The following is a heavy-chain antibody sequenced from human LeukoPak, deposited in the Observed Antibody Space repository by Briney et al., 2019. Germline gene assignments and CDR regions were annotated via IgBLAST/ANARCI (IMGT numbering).Heavy chain of an antibody. J-gene: IGHJ4*02. Sequence: GGSLTLSCAASGFTFSSYAMSWVRQAPGKGLEWVSGISASGGSTYYADSVKGRFTISRDNSKNTLYLQMNSLRAEDTAVYYCSKRPSGVVVVAAFIDYWGQGTLVTVSS. CDR3: SKRPSGVVVVAAFIDY. D-gene: IGHD2-15*01. V-gene: IGHV3-23*01. CDR1: GFTFSSYA. CDR2: ISASGGST.